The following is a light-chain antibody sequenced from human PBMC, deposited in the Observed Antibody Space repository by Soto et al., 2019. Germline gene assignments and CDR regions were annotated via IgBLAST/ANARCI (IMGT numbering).Light chain of an antibody. Sequence: DLQMTQSPSSLSASVGDRVTITCRASQSISSYLNWYQQMPGKAPKLLIYGASTLQSGVPSRFSGSGSGTDFTLTISSLQPEDFATYSCQQSYSTRYSFGQGTKLEI. V-gene: IGKV1-39*01. CDR2: GAS. J-gene: IGKJ2*03. CDR1: QSISSY. CDR3: QQSYSTRYS.